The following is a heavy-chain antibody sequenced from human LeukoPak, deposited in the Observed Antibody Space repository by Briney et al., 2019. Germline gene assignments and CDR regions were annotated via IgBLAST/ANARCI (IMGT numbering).Heavy chain of an antibody. CDR2: LYDSGST. J-gene: IGHJ4*02. Sequence: PSETLSLTCTVSGGSIGSGSYYWSWIRQPPGKGLEWIGYLYDSGSTNYNPSLKSRVTISVDTSKNQFSLKVSSVTAADTAVYYCARHGGSYSFDYWGQGTLVTVSS. V-gene: IGHV4-61*01. CDR1: GGSIGSGSYY. CDR3: ARHGGSYSFDY. D-gene: IGHD1-26*01.